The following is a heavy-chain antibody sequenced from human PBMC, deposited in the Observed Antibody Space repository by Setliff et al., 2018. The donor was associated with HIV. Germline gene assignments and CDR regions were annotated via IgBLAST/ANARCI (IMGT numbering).Heavy chain of an antibody. CDR3: AKSETILTDYSYYSYYLDV. D-gene: IGHD3-9*01. CDR1: GGSLNNHF. V-gene: IGHV4-34*01. CDR2: INHSGDS. Sequence: PSETLPLTCAVYGGSLNNHFWTWIRQAPGKGLEWIAEINHSGDSNYSPSLKSRVTMSVDTSKNQFSLKLSSVTAADTAVYYCAKSETILTDYSYYSYYLDVWGEGTTVTVSS. J-gene: IGHJ6*03.